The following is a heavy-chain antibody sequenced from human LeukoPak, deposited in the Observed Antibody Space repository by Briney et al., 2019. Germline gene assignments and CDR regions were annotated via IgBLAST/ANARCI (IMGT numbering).Heavy chain of an antibody. CDR3: ARGLYYGSGSYFDELYYYYYYGMDV. CDR1: GGTISSYY. V-gene: IGHV4-59*01. Sequence: SETLSLTCTVSGGTISSYYWSWIRQPPGKGLEWIGSINYSRSTNYNPSLKSRCTISVDTSKTKFSLQLSSVTAADTAVYYCARGLYYGSGSYFDELYYYYYYGMDVWGKGTTVTVSS. D-gene: IGHD3-10*01. J-gene: IGHJ6*04. CDR2: INYSRST.